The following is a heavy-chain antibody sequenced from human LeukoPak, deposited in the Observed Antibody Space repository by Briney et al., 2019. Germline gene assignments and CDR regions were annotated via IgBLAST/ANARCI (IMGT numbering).Heavy chain of an antibody. V-gene: IGHV1-69*04. CDR2: IIPILGIA. Sequence: GASVKVSCKASGGTFSSYAISWVRQAPGQGLEWMGRIIPILGIANCAQKFQGRVTITADKSTSTAYMELSSLRSEDTAVYYCARDNDYGDYVETYYFDYWGQGTLVTVSS. J-gene: IGHJ4*02. CDR3: ARDNDYGDYVETYYFDY. CDR1: GGTFSSYA. D-gene: IGHD4-17*01.